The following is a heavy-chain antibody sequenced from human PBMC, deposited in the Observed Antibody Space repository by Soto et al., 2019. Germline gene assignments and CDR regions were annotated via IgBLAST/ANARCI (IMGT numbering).Heavy chain of an antibody. D-gene: IGHD3-9*01. Sequence: PSETLSLTCTVSGGSISSGGYYWSWIRQHPGKGLEWIGYIYYSGSTYYNPSLKSRVTISVDTSKNQFSLKLSSVTAANTAVYYCARYFGPTTNFDYWGQGTLVTVSS. V-gene: IGHV4-31*03. J-gene: IGHJ4*02. CDR2: IYYSGST. CDR3: ARYFGPTTNFDY. CDR1: GGSISSGGYY.